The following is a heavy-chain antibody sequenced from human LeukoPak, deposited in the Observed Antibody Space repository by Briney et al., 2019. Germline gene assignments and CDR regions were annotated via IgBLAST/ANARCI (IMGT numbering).Heavy chain of an antibody. D-gene: IGHD2-15*01. CDR3: AGGDSGRPGY. CDR2: IKTDGSST. Sequence: PGGSLRLSCVASGFTFSSSWMHWVRQAPGKGLVWVSRIKTDGSSTHYADSVKGRFTISRDNAKNTLHLQMDSLRVDDTAVYYCAGGDSGRPGYWGLGTLVTVSS. J-gene: IGHJ4*02. CDR1: GFTFSSSW. V-gene: IGHV3-74*01.